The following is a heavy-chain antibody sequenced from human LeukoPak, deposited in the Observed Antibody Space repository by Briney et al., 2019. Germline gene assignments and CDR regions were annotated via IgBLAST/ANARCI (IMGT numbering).Heavy chain of an antibody. J-gene: IGHJ4*02. D-gene: IGHD6-19*01. CDR2: IYSGGST. CDR1: GFTVSSNY. V-gene: IGHV3-53*05. CDR3: AKGGIAVAGTGY. Sequence: GGSLRLSCAASGFTVSSNYMSWVRQAPGKGLEWVSIIYSGGSTFYADSVKGRFTISRDNSKNTLYLQMNSLRAEDTAVYYCAKGGIAVAGTGYWGQGTLVTVSS.